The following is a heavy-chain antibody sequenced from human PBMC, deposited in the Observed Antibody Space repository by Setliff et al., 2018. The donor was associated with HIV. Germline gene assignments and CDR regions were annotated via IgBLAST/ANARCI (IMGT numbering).Heavy chain of an antibody. CDR1: GFTFSGFG. D-gene: IGHD1-26*01. CDR3: AKMSEGWSATPYYFDY. V-gene: IGHV3-30*02. J-gene: IGHJ4*02. CDR2: IWFDGSNK. Sequence: PGGSLRLSCAASGFTFSGFGMHWVRQAPGKGLEWVAVIWFDGSNKYYADSVKGRFIISRDNSKNTLYLQMNSLRAEDTAVYYCAKMSEGWSATPYYFDYWGQGTLVTVSS.